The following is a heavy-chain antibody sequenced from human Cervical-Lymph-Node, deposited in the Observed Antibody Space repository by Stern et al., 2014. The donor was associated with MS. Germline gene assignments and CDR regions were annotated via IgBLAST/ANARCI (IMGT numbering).Heavy chain of an antibody. J-gene: IGHJ2*01. V-gene: IGHV1-69*01. CDR3: ARQECTTNTCSRMIEDYWFFTL. CDR2: IIPFLDIT. D-gene: IGHD2/OR15-2a*01. CDR1: GGTFSNYG. Sequence: QEQLVQSGAEVRKPGSSVKVSCKASGGTFSNYGLSWVRLAPGQGLEWMGGIIPFLDITEYAQRFQGRVTITADESTSTTYMELSSLRSEDTAVYYCARQECTTNTCSRMIEDYWFFTLWGRGTLVTVSS.